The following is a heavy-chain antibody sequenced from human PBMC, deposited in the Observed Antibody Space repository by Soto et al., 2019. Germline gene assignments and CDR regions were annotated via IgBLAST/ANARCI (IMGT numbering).Heavy chain of an antibody. CDR2: INPSGGST. J-gene: IGHJ5*02. D-gene: IGHD2-2*02. CDR1: GYTFTSYY. Sequence: QVQLVQSGAEVKKPGASVKVSCKASGYTFTSYYMHWVRQAPGQGLEWMGIINPSGGSTSYAQKLQGRVTMDRDTSTSTVYMEVSRLRSEDTAVYYWARGGYCSSTSCYTDGWFDPWGQGTLVTVSS. V-gene: IGHV1-46*04. CDR3: ARGGYCSSTSCYTDGWFDP.